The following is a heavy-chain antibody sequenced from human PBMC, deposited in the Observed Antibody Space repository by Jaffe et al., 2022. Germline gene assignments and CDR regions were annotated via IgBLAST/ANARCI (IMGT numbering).Heavy chain of an antibody. CDR3: AKVGYCTGVGCPLSYEY. Sequence: EVQLLESGGGLVQPGGSLRLSCEASGFTFSDYAMGWVRQAPGKGLEWVSGISTDPGRTYYTDPVKGRFTISRDNSKNSLYLQMHSLRAEDTALYYCAKVGYCTGVGCPLSYEYWGRGSLVTVSS. D-gene: IGHD2-8*02. J-gene: IGHJ4*02. V-gene: IGHV3-23*01. CDR2: ISTDPGRT. CDR1: GFTFSDYA.